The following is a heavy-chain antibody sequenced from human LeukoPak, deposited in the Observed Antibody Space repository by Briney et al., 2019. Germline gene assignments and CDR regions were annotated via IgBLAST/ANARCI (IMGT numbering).Heavy chain of an antibody. J-gene: IGHJ4*02. CDR3: AKDYYYYDSSGYYYGSDY. Sequence: GGSLRLSCAASGFTFSSYAMSWVRQAPGKGLEWVSAISGSGGSTYYADSVKGRFTISRDNSKNTLYLQMNSLRAEDTAVYYCAKDYYYYDSSGYYYGSDYWGQGTLVTVSS. D-gene: IGHD3-22*01. CDR1: GFTFSSYA. V-gene: IGHV3-23*01. CDR2: ISGSGGST.